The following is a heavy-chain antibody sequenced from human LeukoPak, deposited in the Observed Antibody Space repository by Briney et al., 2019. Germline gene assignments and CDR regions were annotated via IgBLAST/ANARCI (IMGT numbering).Heavy chain of an antibody. D-gene: IGHD2-2*01. CDR2: INPNSGDT. J-gene: IGHJ4*02. CDR3: ARDYCSSTSCLFDY. Sequence: GASVKVSCKASGYTFTGYHMHWVRQAPGQGFEWMGRINPNSGDTNYAQKFQGRVTMTRDTSISTAYVELSRLRSDDTAVYYCARDYCSSTSCLFDYWGQGTLVTVSS. CDR1: GYTFTGYH. V-gene: IGHV1-2*06.